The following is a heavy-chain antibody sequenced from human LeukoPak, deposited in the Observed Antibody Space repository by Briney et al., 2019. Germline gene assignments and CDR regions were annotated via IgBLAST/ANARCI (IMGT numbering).Heavy chain of an antibody. CDR2: IYYSGST. CDR3: ARDSRQQRFDP. D-gene: IGHD6-13*01. J-gene: IGHJ5*02. CDR1: GGSISSYY. V-gene: IGHV4-59*01. Sequence: SETLSLTCTVSGGSISSYYWSWIRQPPGKGLEWIGYIYYSGSTNYNPSLKSRVTISVDTSRNQFSLKLSSVTAADTAVYYCARDSRQQRFDPWGQGTLVTASS.